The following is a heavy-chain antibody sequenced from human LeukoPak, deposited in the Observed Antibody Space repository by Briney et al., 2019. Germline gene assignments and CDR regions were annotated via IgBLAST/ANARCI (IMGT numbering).Heavy chain of an antibody. CDR2: IWYDGSNK. V-gene: IGHV3-33*01. CDR1: GFTFSSYG. Sequence: GRSLRLSCAASGFTFSSYGMHWVRQAPGKGLEWVAVIWYDGSNKYYADSVKGRFTISRDNSKNTLYLQMNSLRAEDTAVYYCARGADGDFFDYWGQGTLVTASS. J-gene: IGHJ4*02. D-gene: IGHD2-21*01. CDR3: ARGADGDFFDY.